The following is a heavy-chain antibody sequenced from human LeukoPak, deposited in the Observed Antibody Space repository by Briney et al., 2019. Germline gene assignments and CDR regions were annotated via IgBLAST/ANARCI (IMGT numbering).Heavy chain of an antibody. Sequence: HTGGSLRLSCAASGFTFSSYAMSWVRQAPGKGLEWVSAISGSGGSTYYADSVKGRFTISRDNSKNTPYLQMNSLRAEDTAVYYCARRTAVASADRAFDIWGQGTMVTVSS. CDR2: ISGSGGST. CDR3: ARRTAVASADRAFDI. V-gene: IGHV3-23*01. D-gene: IGHD6-19*01. CDR1: GFTFSSYA. J-gene: IGHJ3*02.